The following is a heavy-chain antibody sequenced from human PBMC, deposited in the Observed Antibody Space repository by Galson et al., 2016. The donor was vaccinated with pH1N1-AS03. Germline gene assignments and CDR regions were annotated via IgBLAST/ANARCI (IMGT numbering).Heavy chain of an antibody. CDR2: IYHTGRT. J-gene: IGHJ6*03. D-gene: IGHD3-10*01. CDR3: ARIRGAEGYSYFYYYTDV. CDR1: GFSISSGYH. Sequence: ETLSLTCSVSGFSISSGYHWGWIRQAPGKGLEWIGNIYHTGRTHYDPSLTSRVTMSVDTSKDQFSLTLSSVTAADTAVYFCARIRGAEGYSYFYYYTDVWGKGTTVTVSS. V-gene: IGHV4-38-2*01.